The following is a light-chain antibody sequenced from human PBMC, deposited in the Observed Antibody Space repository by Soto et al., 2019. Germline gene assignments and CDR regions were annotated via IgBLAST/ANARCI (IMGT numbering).Light chain of an antibody. Sequence: VMIQSPHSLAVSLSCRATLKCSSSQCVFCRSNNKSYFAWYQQKPGQPPRLLIYCASTRDTGVPDRFSGSGSGTDFTLTIDSLEPEDVALYYCQQYCSSPTAFGQGTRLEIK. V-gene: IGKV4-1*01. J-gene: IGKJ5*01. CDR2: CAS. CDR3: QQYCSSPTA. CDR1: QCVFCRSNNKSY.